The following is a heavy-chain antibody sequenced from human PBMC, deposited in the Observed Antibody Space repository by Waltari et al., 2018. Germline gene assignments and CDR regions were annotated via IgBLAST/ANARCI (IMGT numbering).Heavy chain of an antibody. J-gene: IGHJ4*02. CDR3: ARDPSHSSGYYCNY. D-gene: IGHD3-22*01. CDR1: GGSISSSSYY. Sequence: QLQLQESGPGLVKPSETLSLTCTVSGGSISSSSYYWGWIRQPPGKGLEWIGSIYYSGSTYYTPSLKSRVTRSVDTAKNQFSLKLSCVTAADTAVYYCARDPSHSSGYYCNYWGQGTLVTVSS. V-gene: IGHV4-39*07. CDR2: IYYSGST.